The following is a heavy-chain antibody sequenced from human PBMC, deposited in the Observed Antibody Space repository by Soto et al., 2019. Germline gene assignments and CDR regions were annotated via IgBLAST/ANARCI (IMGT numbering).Heavy chain of an antibody. CDR2: ISWNSGTK. CDR1: GFTFSSYA. D-gene: IGHD2-15*01. V-gene: IGHV3-9*01. J-gene: IGHJ4*02. Sequence: SRRLSCAAAGFTFSSYAMSWVRQAPGKGLEWVSGISWNSGTKGYADSVNGRFTISRDNAKNSLYLQMSGLRAEDTAFYYCVKDVIGYCSAGNCFPDSYFDYWGQGALVTVSS. CDR3: VKDVIGYCSAGNCFPDSYFDY.